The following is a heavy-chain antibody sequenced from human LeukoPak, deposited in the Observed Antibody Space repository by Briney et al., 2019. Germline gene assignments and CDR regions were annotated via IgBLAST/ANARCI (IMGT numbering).Heavy chain of an antibody. CDR3: ARDSLDYDSSGYYPN. V-gene: IGHV1-2*06. CDR1: GYTFTGYY. CDR2: INPNSGGT. J-gene: IGHJ4*02. D-gene: IGHD3-22*01. Sequence: ASVKVSCKASGYTFTGYYMHWVRQAPGQGLEWMGRINPNSGGTNYEQKFQGRVTMTRDTSISTAYMELSRLRSDDTAVYYCARDSLDYDSSGYYPNWGQGTLVTVSS.